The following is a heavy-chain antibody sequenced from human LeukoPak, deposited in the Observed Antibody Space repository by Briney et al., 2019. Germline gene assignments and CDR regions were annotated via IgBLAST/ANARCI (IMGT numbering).Heavy chain of an antibody. J-gene: IGHJ4*02. CDR1: GYTFTSYD. CDR3: ARGRVDMVRGVYYFDY. CDR2: MNPNSGNT. Sequence: ASVKVSCKASGYTFTSYDINWVRQATGQGLEWMGWMNPNSGNTGYAQKFQGRVTMTRNTSISTAYMELSSLRSEDTAVYYCARGRVDMVRGVYYFDYWGQGXLXTVSS. D-gene: IGHD3-10*01. V-gene: IGHV1-8*01.